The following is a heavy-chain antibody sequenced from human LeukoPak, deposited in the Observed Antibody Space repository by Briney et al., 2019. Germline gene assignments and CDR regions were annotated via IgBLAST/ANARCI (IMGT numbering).Heavy chain of an antibody. D-gene: IGHD2-15*01. J-gene: IGHJ4*02. V-gene: IGHV3-30*18. CDR1: GFTFSSYG. CDR2: ISYDGSNK. CDR3: AKDRIPLLMGTEFDY. Sequence: GGSLRLSCAASGFTFSSYGMHWVRQAPGKGLEWVAVISYDGSNKYYADSVKGRFTISRDNSKNTLYLQMNSLRAEDTAVYYCAKDRIPLLMGTEFDYWGQGTLVTVSS.